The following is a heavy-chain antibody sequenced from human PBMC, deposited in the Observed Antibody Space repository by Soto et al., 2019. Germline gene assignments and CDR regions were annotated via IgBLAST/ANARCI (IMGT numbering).Heavy chain of an antibody. CDR3: ARTSPDFGVVSYYYYYMDV. V-gene: IGHV4-31*03. J-gene: IGHJ6*03. Sequence: PSETLSLTCTVSGCSISSGGYYWSWIRQHPGKGLEWIGYIYYSGSTYYNPSLKSRVTISVDTSKNQFSLKLSSVTAADTAVYYCARTSPDFGVVSYYYYYMDVWGRGTTVTVSS. CDR2: IYYSGST. D-gene: IGHD3-3*01. CDR1: GCSISSGGYY.